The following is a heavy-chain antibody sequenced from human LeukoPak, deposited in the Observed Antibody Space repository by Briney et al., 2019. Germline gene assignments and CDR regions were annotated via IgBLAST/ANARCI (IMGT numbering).Heavy chain of an antibody. CDR1: GFTFSISW. CDR3: ARGKSDAYGLEDY. D-gene: IGHD4-17*01. Sequence: GGSLRLSCAASGFTFSISWMHWVRQAPGKGLAWVSHINSDGRSTDYADSVRGRFTISRDNAKNTLYLQMNSLRAEDTAVYFCARGKSDAYGLEDYWSQGTLVTVSS. V-gene: IGHV3-74*01. J-gene: IGHJ4*02. CDR2: INSDGRST.